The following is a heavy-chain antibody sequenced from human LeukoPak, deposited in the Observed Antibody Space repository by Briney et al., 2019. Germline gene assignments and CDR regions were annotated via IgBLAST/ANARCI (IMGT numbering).Heavy chain of an antibody. CDR3: ARVAMTGSSGYCDY. D-gene: IGHD3-22*01. Sequence: GRSLRLSCAASVFTFSSYAMHWVRQAPGRGREWVAVIWYDGSNENYADSVRGRFTVSRDNSKNTLYLHVNSVRAEDTAVYYCARVAMTGSSGYCDYWGQGNLVTVSS. CDR1: VFTFSSYA. CDR2: IWYDGSNE. V-gene: IGHV3-33*01. J-gene: IGHJ4*02.